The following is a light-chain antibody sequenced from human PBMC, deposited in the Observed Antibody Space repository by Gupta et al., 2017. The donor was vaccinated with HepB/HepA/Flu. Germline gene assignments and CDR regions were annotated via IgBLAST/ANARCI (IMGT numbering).Light chain of an antibody. CDR1: SSNVGSNN. J-gene: IGLJ2*01. CDR2: YND. CDR3: AAWDTSRNAVV. Sequence: HSVLTQSTSISTTPGPRVTISCTGSSSNVGSNNVNWYQQLPGTAPKLLIYYNDERPSGVPDRISGSKSGTSASLAISGLQAEDEADYYCAAWDTSRNAVVFGGGTKLTVL. V-gene: IGLV1-44*01.